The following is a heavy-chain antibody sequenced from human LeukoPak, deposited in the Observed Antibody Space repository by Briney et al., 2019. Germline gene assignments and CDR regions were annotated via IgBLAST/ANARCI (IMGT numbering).Heavy chain of an antibody. CDR1: GFTFSTYC. J-gene: IGHJ5*02. V-gene: IGHV3-74*01. Sequence: GGSLRLSCAASGFTFSTYCMHWVRQAPGKGPMWVSRICPDGTVTNYADSVKARFIISRDNARNTVYLQMNSLRVEDTAVYYCVREQNWFDPWGQGTLVTVSS. CDR3: VREQNWFDP. CDR2: ICPDGTVT.